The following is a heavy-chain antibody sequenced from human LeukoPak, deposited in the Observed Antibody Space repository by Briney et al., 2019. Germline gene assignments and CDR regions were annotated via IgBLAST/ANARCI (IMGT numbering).Heavy chain of an antibody. V-gene: IGHV3-21*01. D-gene: IGHD1-1*01. CDR2: ITSSSSYT. J-gene: IGHJ6*03. Sequence: PGGSLRLSCAAPGLTFSNYNMNWVRQAPGKGLEWVSSITSSSSYTFYADSVKGRFTISRDNAKNSLYLQMNSLRVEDTAVYYCARDPYNGAYSEGYYYYYMDVWGKGTTVTIPS. CDR3: ARDPYNGAYSEGYYYYYMDV. CDR1: GLTFSNYN.